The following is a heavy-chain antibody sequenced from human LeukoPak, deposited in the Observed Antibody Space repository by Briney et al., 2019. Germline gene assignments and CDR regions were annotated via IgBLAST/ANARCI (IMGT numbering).Heavy chain of an antibody. Sequence: GGSLRLSCAASGITFSRFWMSWVRQAPGKGLEWVSSISSSSSYIYYADSVKGRFTISRDNAKNSLYLQMNSLRAEDTAVYYCARDRFQAADSKPPPYYYYGMDVWGQGTTVTVSS. V-gene: IGHV3-21*01. D-gene: IGHD6-13*01. J-gene: IGHJ6*02. CDR2: ISSSSSYI. CDR3: ARDRFQAADSKPPPYYYYGMDV. CDR1: GITFSRFW.